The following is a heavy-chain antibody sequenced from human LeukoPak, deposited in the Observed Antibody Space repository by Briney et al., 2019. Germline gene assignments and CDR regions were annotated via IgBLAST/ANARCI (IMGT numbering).Heavy chain of an antibody. V-gene: IGHV4-4*02. Sequence: SETLSLTCGVSGGSISSSNWWSWARQPPGNGLEWIGEIYHGGYTNYNPSLKSRVTISVDKSKNQFSLKLTSVTAADTAVYYCARVTTIAAAANSFDYWGQGALVTVSS. CDR3: ARVTTIAAAANSFDY. CDR2: IYHGGYT. J-gene: IGHJ4*02. D-gene: IGHD6-13*01. CDR1: GGSISSSNW.